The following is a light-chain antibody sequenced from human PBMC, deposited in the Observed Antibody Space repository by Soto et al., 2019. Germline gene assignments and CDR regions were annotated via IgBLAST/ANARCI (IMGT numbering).Light chain of an antibody. Sequence: QSVLTQPASVSGSPGQSITISCTGTSSDVGGYNYVSWYQQHPGKAPKLMIYEVSNRPSGVSNRFSSSKSGNTASLTISGLQAEDEADYYCSSYTSSSTPWVFGGGTQLTVL. V-gene: IGLV2-14*01. CDR3: SSYTSSSTPWV. CDR1: SSDVGGYNY. J-gene: IGLJ3*02. CDR2: EVS.